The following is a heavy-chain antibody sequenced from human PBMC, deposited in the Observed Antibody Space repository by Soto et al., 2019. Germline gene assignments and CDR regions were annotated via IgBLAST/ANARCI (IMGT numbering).Heavy chain of an antibody. J-gene: IGHJ4*02. D-gene: IGHD5-18*01. CDR3: ASAPQTEIQLWLSKFDY. CDR2: IIPIFGTA. Sequence: GASVKVSCKASGGTFSSYAISWVRQAPGQGLEWMGGIIPIFGTANYAQKFQGRVTITADESTSTAYMELSSLRSEDTAVYYCASAPQTEIQLWLSKFDYWGQGTLVTVSS. V-gene: IGHV1-69*13. CDR1: GGTFSSYA.